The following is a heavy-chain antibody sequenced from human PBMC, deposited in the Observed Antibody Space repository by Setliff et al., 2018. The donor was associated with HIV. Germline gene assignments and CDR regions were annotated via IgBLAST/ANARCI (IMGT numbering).Heavy chain of an antibody. D-gene: IGHD6-13*01. CDR1: GFTFSTYW. CDR2: INQDGATK. V-gene: IGHV3-7*01. CDR3: AGSMGYFVKAD. Sequence: PGESLTISCAGTGFTFSTYWMSWVRQAPGKGLEWVANINQDGATKYYVDSVRGRFTISRDNAKNSVFLQMNSLRGEDTAIYYCAGSMGYFVKADWGQGILVTVSS. J-gene: IGHJ4*02.